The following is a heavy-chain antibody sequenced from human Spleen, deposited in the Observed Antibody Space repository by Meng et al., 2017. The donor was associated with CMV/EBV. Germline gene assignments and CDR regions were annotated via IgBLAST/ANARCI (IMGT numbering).Heavy chain of an antibody. CDR3: ARDLRQAKGYIGY. J-gene: IGHJ4*02. CDR1: GYTFTNYG. D-gene: IGHD6-13*01. V-gene: IGHV1-18*01. CDR2: INTDSDNT. Sequence: ASVKVSCKASGYTFTNYGISWVRQAPGQGLEWVGWINTDSDNTDYAQTLQGRVTVTTDTSTSTAYMELRNLRSDDTAVYYCARDLRQAKGYIGYWGQGTLVTVSS.